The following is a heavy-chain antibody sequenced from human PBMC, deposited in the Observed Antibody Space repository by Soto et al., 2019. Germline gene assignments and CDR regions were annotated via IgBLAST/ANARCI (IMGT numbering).Heavy chain of an antibody. CDR3: ARVESRLDYSTTPFDS. Sequence: QVHLVQPGTEVKKPGASVRVSCKASGYIFSDFGITWVRQAPGQGLEWLGWISVDNGKAHYGQKFQGRVTMTTDTNTNTAYMDLQRLKSDDTAVYYCARVESRLDYSTTPFDSWGQGTLVTVSS. CDR2: ISVDNGKA. J-gene: IGHJ4*02. V-gene: IGHV1-18*01. CDR1: GYIFSDFG. D-gene: IGHD4-4*01.